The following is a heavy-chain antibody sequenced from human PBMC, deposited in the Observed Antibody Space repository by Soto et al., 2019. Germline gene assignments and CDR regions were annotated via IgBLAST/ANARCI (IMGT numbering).Heavy chain of an antibody. CDR3: ANQAGWHPLYYGMDV. Sequence: EVQLLESGGGLVQPGGSLRLSCAASGFTFSSYAMSWVRQAPGKGLEWVSAISGSGGSTYYADSVKGRFTISRDNSKNTLYLQLNSLRAEDTAVYYCANQAGWHPLYYGMDVWGQGTTVTVSS. CDR2: ISGSGGST. V-gene: IGHV3-23*01. CDR1: GFTFSSYA. J-gene: IGHJ6*02. D-gene: IGHD6-19*01.